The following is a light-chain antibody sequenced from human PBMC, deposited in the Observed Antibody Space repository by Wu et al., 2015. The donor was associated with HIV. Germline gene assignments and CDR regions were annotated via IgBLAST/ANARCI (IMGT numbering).Light chain of an antibody. V-gene: IGKV3-20*01. CDR2: DAS. Sequence: EIVLTQSPATLSLSPGERATLSCRASQSLSSFLAWYQQKPGQAPRLLIYDASNRATGIPTRFSGSGSGTDFTLTISRLEPEDFVVYYCQQYGSSPTTFGQGTKVEIK. CDR3: QQYGSSPTT. CDR1: QSLSSF. J-gene: IGKJ1*01.